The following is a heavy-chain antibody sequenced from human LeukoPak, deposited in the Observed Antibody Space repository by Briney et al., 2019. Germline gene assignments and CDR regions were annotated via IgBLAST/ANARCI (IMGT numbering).Heavy chain of an antibody. CDR3: ARQLSGSYFSYYYYMDV. V-gene: IGHV4-34*01. CDR1: GGSLSGYY. J-gene: IGHJ6*03. CDR2: INHSGST. Sequence: SETLSLTCAVYGGSLSGYYWSWIRQPPGKGLEWIGEINHSGSTNYNPSLKSRVTISVDTSKNQFSLKLSSVTAADTAVYYCARQLSGSYFSYYYYMDVWGKGTTVTVSS. D-gene: IGHD1-26*01.